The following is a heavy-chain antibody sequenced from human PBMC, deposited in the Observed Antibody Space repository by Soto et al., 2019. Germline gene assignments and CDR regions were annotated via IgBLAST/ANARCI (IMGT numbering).Heavy chain of an antibody. CDR1: GGSIHSYY. V-gene: IGHV4-59*01. D-gene: IGHD2-15*01. J-gene: IGHJ4*02. CDR2: IYYTGTT. CDR3: ARGYSDGGQFSYFSD. Sequence: PSETLSLTCTVSGGSIHSYYWAWIRRPPGKELQWLGYIYYTGTTRYNPSLTSRVTMSVDTSNNQFSLKLKSATAADTAVYYCARGYSDGGQFSYFSDRGQGTLVTVSS.